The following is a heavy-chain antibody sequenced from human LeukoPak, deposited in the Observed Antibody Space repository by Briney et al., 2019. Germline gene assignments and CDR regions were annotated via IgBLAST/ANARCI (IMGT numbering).Heavy chain of an antibody. CDR1: GYTFTGYY. Sequence: GASVKVSCKASGYTFTGYYMHWVRQAPGQGLEWMGWINPNSGGTNYAQKFEGRVTMTRDTSISTAYMELGRLRSDDTAVYYCARDGSFGVVTPFYYYYMDVWGKGTTVTVSS. V-gene: IGHV1-2*02. CDR3: ARDGSFGVVTPFYYYYMDV. J-gene: IGHJ6*03. CDR2: INPNSGGT. D-gene: IGHD3-3*01.